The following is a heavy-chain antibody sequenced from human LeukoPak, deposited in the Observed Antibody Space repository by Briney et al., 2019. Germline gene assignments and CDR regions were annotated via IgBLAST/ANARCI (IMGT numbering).Heavy chain of an antibody. CDR1: GYTFTGYY. J-gene: IGHJ4*02. CDR3: ARENYDYVWGSYAYGGRAPSAYFDY. D-gene: IGHD3-16*01. V-gene: IGHV1-2*02. CDR2: INPNSGGT. Sequence: ASVKVSCKASGYTFTGYYMHWVRQAPGQGLEWMGWINPNSGGTNYAQKFQGRVTMTRDTSISTAYMELSRLRSDDTAVYYCARENYDYVWGSYAYGGRAPSAYFDYWGQGTLVTVSS.